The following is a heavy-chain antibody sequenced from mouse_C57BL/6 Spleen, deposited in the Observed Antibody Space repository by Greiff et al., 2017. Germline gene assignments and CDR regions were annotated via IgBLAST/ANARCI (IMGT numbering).Heavy chain of an antibody. V-gene: IGHV1-69*01. J-gene: IGHJ2*01. CDR1: GYTFTSYW. D-gene: IGHD4-1*01. CDR2: IDPSDSYT. CDR3: ATGEYFDY. Sequence: QVQLQQPGAELVRPGSSVKLSCKASGYTFTSYWMDWVKQRPGQGLEWIGEIDPSDSYTNYNQKFKGKSTLTVDKSSSTAYMQLSSLTSEDSAVYYCATGEYFDYWGQGTTLTVSS.